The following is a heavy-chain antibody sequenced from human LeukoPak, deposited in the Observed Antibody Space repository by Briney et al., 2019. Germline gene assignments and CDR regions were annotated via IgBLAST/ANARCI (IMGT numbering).Heavy chain of an antibody. D-gene: IGHD5-12*01. J-gene: IGHJ4*02. CDR2: ISSSGSTI. CDR1: GFTFSDYY. Sequence: RPGGSLRLSCAASGFTFSDYYMSWIRQAPGKGLEWVSYISSSGSTIYYADSVKGRFTISRDNAKNSLYLQMNSLRAEDTAVYYCAKDRYIVATSYFDYWGQGTLVTVSS. V-gene: IGHV3-11*04. CDR3: AKDRYIVATSYFDY.